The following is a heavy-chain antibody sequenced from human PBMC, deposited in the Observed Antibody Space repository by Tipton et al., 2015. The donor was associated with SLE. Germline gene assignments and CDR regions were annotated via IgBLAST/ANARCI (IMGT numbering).Heavy chain of an antibody. CDR3: AREGDCIGGTCSYPGVS. D-gene: IGHD2-15*01. CDR1: GFTFSTHS. Sequence: SLRLSCAASGFTFSTHSMNWVRQAPGKGLECVSAISSSGTFIYYTDSVKGRFTVSRDNAQNSLYLQMNSLRAEDTAVYYCAREGDCIGGTCSYPGVSWGQGTLVTVSS. CDR2: ISSSGTFI. V-gene: IGHV3-21*03. J-gene: IGHJ4*02.